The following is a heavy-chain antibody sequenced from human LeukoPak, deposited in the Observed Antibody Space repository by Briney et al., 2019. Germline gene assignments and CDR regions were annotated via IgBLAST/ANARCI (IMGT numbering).Heavy chain of an antibody. D-gene: IGHD3-22*01. CDR1: GYTLTELS. J-gene: IGHJ5*02. CDR3: ATSSYYYDSSGYTRPGWFDP. CDR2: FDPEDGET. Sequence: ASVKVSCKVSGYTLTELSMHWVRQAPGKGLEWMGGFDPEDGETIYAQKFQGRATVTEDTSTDTAYMELSSLRSEDTAVYYCATSSYYYDSSGYTRPGWFDPWGQGTLVTVSS. V-gene: IGHV1-24*01.